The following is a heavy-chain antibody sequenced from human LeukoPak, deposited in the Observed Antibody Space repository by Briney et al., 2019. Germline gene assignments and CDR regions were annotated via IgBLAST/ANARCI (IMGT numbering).Heavy chain of an antibody. V-gene: IGHV1-2*02. J-gene: IGHJ4*02. CDR1: GYTFTGYY. CDR3: ARDAGYCSSTSCLGVHDY. Sequence: ASVKVSCKASGYTFTGYYMHWVRQAPGQGLEWMGWINPNSGGTNYAQNFQGRVTMTRDTSITTAYMELSRLRSDDTAVYCCARDAGYCSSTSCLGVHDYWGQGTLVTVSS. CDR2: INPNSGGT. D-gene: IGHD2-2*01.